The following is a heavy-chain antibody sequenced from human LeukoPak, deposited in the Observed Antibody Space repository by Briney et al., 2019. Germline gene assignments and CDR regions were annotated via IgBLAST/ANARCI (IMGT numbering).Heavy chain of an antibody. CDR1: GYRFTNYG. D-gene: IGHD6-13*01. CDR2: FSTYNGNT. Sequence: ASVKVSCKASGYRFTNYGINWVRQAPGPGLEWMGWFSTYNGNTNYPENLQGRVTLTTDTSTSTVYMELRSLRSDDTAVYYCARGPAWSPYSSSWFDPWGQGTLVTVSS. V-gene: IGHV1-18*01. J-gene: IGHJ5*02. CDR3: ARGPAWSPYSSSWFDP.